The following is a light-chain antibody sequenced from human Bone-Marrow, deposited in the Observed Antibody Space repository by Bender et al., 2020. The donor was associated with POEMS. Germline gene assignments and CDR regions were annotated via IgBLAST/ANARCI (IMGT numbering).Light chain of an antibody. CDR1: SSNIGNNA. J-gene: IGLJ1*01. CDR3: SSHTSGSKV. V-gene: IGLV1-36*01. CDR2: SDD. Sequence: SVLTQPPSVSEAPRQRVTISCSGSSSNIGNNAVNWYQQLPGKAPKLLIYSDDLLPSGVSDRFSGSRSGTSASLAISGLQSEDEADYYCSSHTSGSKVFGTGTKVIVL.